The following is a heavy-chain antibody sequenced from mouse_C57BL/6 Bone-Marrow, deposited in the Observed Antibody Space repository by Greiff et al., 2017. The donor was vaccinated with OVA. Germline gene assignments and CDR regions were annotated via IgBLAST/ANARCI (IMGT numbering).Heavy chain of an antibody. CDR1: GYTFTSYW. V-gene: IGHV1-55*01. D-gene: IGHD1-1*01. J-gene: IGHJ1*03. Sequence: VQLQQSGAELVKPGASVKMSCKASGYTFTSYWITWVKQRPGQGLEWIGDIYPGSGSTNYNEKFKSKATLTVDTSSSTAYMQLSSLTSEDSAVYYCAYTTVVAHWYFDVWGTGTTVTVSS. CDR3: AYTTVVAHWYFDV. CDR2: IYPGSGST.